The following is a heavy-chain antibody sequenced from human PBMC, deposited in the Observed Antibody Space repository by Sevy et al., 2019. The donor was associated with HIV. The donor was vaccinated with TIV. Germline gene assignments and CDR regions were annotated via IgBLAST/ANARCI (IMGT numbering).Heavy chain of an antibody. V-gene: IGHV3-23*01. Sequence: GGFLRLSCAASGFTFSNYAMNWVRQAPGKGLEWVSAISGSGGSTYYADSVKGRFTISRDNSKNTLYLQMNSLRAEDAAVYYCVKDLASMLQGEWFDPWGQGTLVTVSS. J-gene: IGHJ5*02. D-gene: IGHD3-10*01. CDR2: ISGSGGST. CDR1: GFTFSNYA. CDR3: VKDLASMLQGEWFDP.